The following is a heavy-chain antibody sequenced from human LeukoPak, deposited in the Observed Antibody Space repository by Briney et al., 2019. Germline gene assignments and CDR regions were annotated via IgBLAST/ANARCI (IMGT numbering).Heavy chain of an antibody. Sequence: PSETLSLTCAVYGGSFSGYYWSWIRQPPGKGLEWIGEINHSGSTNYNPSLKSRVTISVDTSKNQFSLKLSSVTAADTAVYYCARGRSGVITMVRGVQKIFDYWGQGTLVTVSS. CDR2: INHSGST. D-gene: IGHD3-10*01. V-gene: IGHV4-34*01. CDR1: GGSFSGYY. CDR3: ARGRSGVITMVRGVQKIFDY. J-gene: IGHJ4*02.